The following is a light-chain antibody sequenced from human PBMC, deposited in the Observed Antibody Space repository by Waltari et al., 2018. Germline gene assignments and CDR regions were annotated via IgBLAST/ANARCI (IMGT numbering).Light chain of an antibody. J-gene: IGKJ1*01. V-gene: IGKV3-20*01. CDR3: QHNVRLPVT. CDR2: NTY. CDR1: QSVGRS. Sequence: EIVLTQSPGTLSLSPGERATLSCRDSQSVGRSLVWYQQKPGQAPRLVIYNTYTRATGIPDRFSGSGSGTDFSLTISRLEPEDFAVYYCQHNVRLPVTFGQGTKVEIK.